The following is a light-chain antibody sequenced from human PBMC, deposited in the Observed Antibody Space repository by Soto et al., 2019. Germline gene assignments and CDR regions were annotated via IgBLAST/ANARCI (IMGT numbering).Light chain of an antibody. CDR2: DAS. J-gene: IGKJ4*01. V-gene: IGKV3-15*01. CDR1: QSLTSS. CDR3: QQYNTWPLT. Sequence: IVMTQSPATLSVSPGERVTLSCRASQSLTSSLAWYQQRPGQAPRLLIYDASTTATDIPARFSGSGSETEFTLTISSLQSEDFAVYYCQQYNTWPLTFGGGTKVEF.